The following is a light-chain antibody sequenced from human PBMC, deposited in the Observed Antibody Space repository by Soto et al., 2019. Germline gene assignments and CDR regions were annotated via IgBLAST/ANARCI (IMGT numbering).Light chain of an antibody. CDR1: QTMSSW. CDR2: NAS. V-gene: IGKV1-5*03. J-gene: IGKJ1*01. CDR3: QHYNSSSEA. Sequence: DIQMTQSPSTLSGSVGDRATITCRASQTMSSWLAWYQQKPGKAPKLLIYNASTLTSGVPSRFSGSGSGTEFPLTISSLQPDDFATYYCQHYNSSSEAFGQGTKVEIK.